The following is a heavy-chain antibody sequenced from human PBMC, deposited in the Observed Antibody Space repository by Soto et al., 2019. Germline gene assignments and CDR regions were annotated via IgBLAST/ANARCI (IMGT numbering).Heavy chain of an antibody. CDR3: AKYGLSTIGLFDY. CDR2: IRDTGANT. J-gene: IGHJ4*02. CDR1: GFTFTSYA. D-gene: IGHD2-2*01. Sequence: GGSLRLSFVASGFTFTSYAMGWVRQAPWKGLDGVSAIRDTGANTYYADSVKGRFTVSRDNSKNTLYLQMNSLRAEDTAVYYGAKYGLSTIGLFDYWGQGSLVIGSS. V-gene: IGHV3-23*01.